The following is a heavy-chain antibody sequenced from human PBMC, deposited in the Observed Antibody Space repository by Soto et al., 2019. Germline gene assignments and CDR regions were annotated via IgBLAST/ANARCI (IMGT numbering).Heavy chain of an antibody. CDR2: VSFDGNNK. V-gene: IGHV3-30-3*01. CDR1: GFTLSSYA. CDR3: ARDEPGYYYYNMDV. Sequence: AGGSLRLSCAAFGFTLSSYAMHWVRQAPGKGLEWVAVVSFDGNNKYHADSVKGRFTISRDNSKNTLYVQMNSLRVEDTAVYYCARDEPGYYYYNMDVWGQGTTVTVSS. J-gene: IGHJ6*02.